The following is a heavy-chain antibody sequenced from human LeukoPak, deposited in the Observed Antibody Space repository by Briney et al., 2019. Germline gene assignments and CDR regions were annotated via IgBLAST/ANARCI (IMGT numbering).Heavy chain of an antibody. J-gene: IGHJ4*02. CDR2: ISYDGSNK. CDR3: AKEGGSKPYSSGWNLGLDY. V-gene: IGHV3-30*18. CDR1: GFTFRSYG. Sequence: GSSLRLSCAASGFTFRSYGMHWVRQAPGKGLEWVAVISYDGSNKYYADSVKGRFPISRDNSKNTLYLQMNSLRAEDTAVYYCAKEGGSKPYSSGWNLGLDYWGQGTLVTVSS. D-gene: IGHD6-19*01.